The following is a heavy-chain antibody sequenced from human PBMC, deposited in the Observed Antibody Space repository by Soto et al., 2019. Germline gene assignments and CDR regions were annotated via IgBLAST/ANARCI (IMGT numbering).Heavy chain of an antibody. D-gene: IGHD3-3*01. J-gene: IGHJ6*02. Sequence: QVQLVESGGGVVQPGRSLRLSCAASGFTFSSYGMHWVRQAPGKGLEWVAVIWYDGSNKYYADSVKGRFTISRDNSKNTLYLHMNSLRAEDTAVYYCARGDFWSGYAYYYYGMDVWGQGTTVTVSS. CDR2: IWYDGSNK. V-gene: IGHV3-33*01. CDR3: ARGDFWSGYAYYYYGMDV. CDR1: GFTFSSYG.